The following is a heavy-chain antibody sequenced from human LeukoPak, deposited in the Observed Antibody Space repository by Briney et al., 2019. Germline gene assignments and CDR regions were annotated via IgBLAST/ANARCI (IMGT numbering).Heavy chain of an antibody. Sequence: SETLSLTCTVSGGSVSNGSYYWSWIRQPPGKGLEWIGYIYYSGSTNYNPSLKSRVTISVDTSKNQFSLKLRSVTAADTAVYYCAMVTPNYYYGMDVWGQGTTVTVSS. D-gene: IGHD4-23*01. J-gene: IGHJ6*02. V-gene: IGHV4-61*01. CDR2: IYYSGST. CDR3: AMVTPNYYYGMDV. CDR1: GGSVSNGSYY.